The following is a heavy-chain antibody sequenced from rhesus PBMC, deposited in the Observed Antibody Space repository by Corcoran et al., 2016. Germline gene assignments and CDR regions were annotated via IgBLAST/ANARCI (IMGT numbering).Heavy chain of an antibody. J-gene: IGHJ4*01. D-gene: IGHD3-3*01. CDR3: ARGQSGYNFWSGYYTGDY. CDR1: GYTFSIYA. Sequence: QVQLVQSGAEVKKPGASVKLSCKASGYTFSIYAISWVRQAPGHGLEWMGGIIPLVGITNYAQKVQGRDTLTEETSTSTADRELSSLRSEDTAVYYCARGQSGYNFWSGYYTGDYWGQGVLVTVSS. CDR2: IIPLVGIT. V-gene: IGHV1-151*01.